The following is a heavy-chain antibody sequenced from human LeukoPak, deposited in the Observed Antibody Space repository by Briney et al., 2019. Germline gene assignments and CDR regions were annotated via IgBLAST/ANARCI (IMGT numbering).Heavy chain of an antibody. Sequence: SETLSLTCTVYGGSISSYYWSWIRQPPGKGLEWIGYIYYSGSTNYNPSLKSRVTISVDTSKNQFSLKLSSVTAADTAVYYCARAVRGVSTPFDYWGQGTLVTVSS. CDR2: IYYSGST. V-gene: IGHV4-59*08. J-gene: IGHJ4*02. CDR3: ARAVRGVSTPFDY. CDR1: GGSISSYY. D-gene: IGHD3-10*01.